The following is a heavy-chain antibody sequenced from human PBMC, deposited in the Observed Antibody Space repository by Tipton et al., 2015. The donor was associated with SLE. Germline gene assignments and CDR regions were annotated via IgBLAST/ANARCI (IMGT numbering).Heavy chain of an antibody. CDR1: GGSFSGYY. CDR2: INHSGST. V-gene: IGHV4-34*01. J-gene: IGHJ6*02. CDR3: ARDPGPLVYYYYGMDV. Sequence: TLSLTCAVYGGSFSGYYWSWIRQPPGKGLEWIGEINHSGSTNYNPSLKSRVTISVDTSQNQFSLKLSSVTAADTAVYYCARDPGPLVYYYYGMDVWGQGTTVTVSS. D-gene: IGHD6-13*01.